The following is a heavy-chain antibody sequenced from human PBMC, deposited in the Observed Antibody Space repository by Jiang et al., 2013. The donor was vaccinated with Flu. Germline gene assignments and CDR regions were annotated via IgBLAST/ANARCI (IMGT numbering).Heavy chain of an antibody. D-gene: IGHD3-16*01. V-gene: IGHV1-3*01. J-gene: IGHJ5*02. CDR1: GYTFTSYA. Sequence: GAEVKKPGASVKVSCKASGYTFTSYAMHWVRQAPGQRLEWMGWINAGNGNTKYSQKFQGRVTITRDTSASTAYMELSSLRSEDTAVYYCARDGRITFGVTNWFDPGARDPGHRLL. CDR2: INAGNGNT. CDR3: ARDGRITFGVTNWFDP.